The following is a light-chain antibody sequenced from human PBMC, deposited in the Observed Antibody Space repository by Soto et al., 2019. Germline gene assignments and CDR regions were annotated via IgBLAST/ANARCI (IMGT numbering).Light chain of an antibody. CDR3: QQTYNLPRT. J-gene: IGKJ1*01. Sequence: DIRMTRSPSPLSASVGDRVTITCRASLTIGDSLSWFQQKVGKPPTLLIYGASALQSGVPARFSGSGSGTDFTLTINNMQREDFATYYCQQTYNLPRTFGQGTKVDIK. CDR1: LTIGDS. V-gene: IGKV1-39*01. CDR2: GAS.